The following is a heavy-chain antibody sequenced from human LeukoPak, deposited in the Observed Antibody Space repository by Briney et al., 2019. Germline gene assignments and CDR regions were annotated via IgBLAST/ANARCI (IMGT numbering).Heavy chain of an antibody. CDR1: GFTFSGSA. D-gene: IGHD1-26*01. Sequence: PGGSLRLSCAASGFTFSGSAMHWVCQASGKGLEWVGRIRSKANSYATAYAASVKGRFTISRDDSKNTAYLQMNSLKTEDTAVYYCTRQAVGVDFDYWGQGTLVTVSS. CDR3: TRQAVGVDFDY. V-gene: IGHV3-73*01. J-gene: IGHJ4*02. CDR2: IRSKANSYAT.